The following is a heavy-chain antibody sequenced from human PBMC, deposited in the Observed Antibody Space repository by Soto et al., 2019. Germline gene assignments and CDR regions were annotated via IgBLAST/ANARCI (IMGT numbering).Heavy chain of an antibody. CDR1: GDSISSTNW. J-gene: IGHJ4*02. V-gene: IGHV4-4*02. Sequence: QVQLQESGPGLVKPSGTLSLTCAVSGDSISSTNWWSWVRQAPGEGPEWIGEIYHSGATNYNPSLKSRVIISMDTSKNQLSLRLDSVTAADTAVYFCARHIAVPTTRGFDYWGQGTLVTVSS. D-gene: IGHD2-15*01. CDR2: IYHSGAT. CDR3: ARHIAVPTTRGFDY.